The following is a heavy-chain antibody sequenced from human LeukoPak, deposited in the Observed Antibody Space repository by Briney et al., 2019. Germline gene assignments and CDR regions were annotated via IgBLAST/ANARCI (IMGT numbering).Heavy chain of an antibody. CDR1: GYTFTGYY. CDR3: ARDVVLMVYAIRGGSDY. J-gene: IGHJ4*02. V-gene: IGHV1-2*02. CDR2: INPNSGGT. Sequence: ASVKVSCKASGYTFTGYYMHWVRQAPGQGLEWMGWINPNSGGTNYAQKFQGRVTMTRDTSTSTAYMELRSLRSDDTAVYYCARDVVLMVYAIRGGSDYWGQGTLVTVSS. D-gene: IGHD2-8*01.